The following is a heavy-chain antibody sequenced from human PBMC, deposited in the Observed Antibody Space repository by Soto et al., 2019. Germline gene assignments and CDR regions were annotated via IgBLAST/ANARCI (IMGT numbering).Heavy chain of an antibody. J-gene: IGHJ4*02. Sequence: GGSLRLSCAASGFTFSSYGMHWVRQAPGKGLEWVAVIWYDGSNKYYADSVKGRFTISRDNSKNTLYLQMNSLRAEDTAVYYCARDDYYYDSSGYFDYWGQGTLVTVSS. CDR3: ARDDYYYDSSGYFDY. CDR2: IWYDGSNK. CDR1: GFTFSSYG. V-gene: IGHV3-33*01. D-gene: IGHD3-22*01.